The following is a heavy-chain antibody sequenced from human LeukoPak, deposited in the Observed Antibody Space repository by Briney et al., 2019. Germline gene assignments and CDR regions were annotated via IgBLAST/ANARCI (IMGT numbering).Heavy chain of an antibody. V-gene: IGHV4-34*01. CDR2: INHSGST. CDR1: GGSFSGYY. J-gene: IGHJ4*02. Sequence: SETLSLTCAVYGGSFSGYYWSWIRQPPGKGLEWTGEINHSGSTNYNPSLKSRVTISVDTSKNQFSLKLSSVTAADTAVYYCARGNRHCTNGVCYGFDYWGQGTLVTVSS. D-gene: IGHD2-8*01. CDR3: ARGNRHCTNGVCYGFDY.